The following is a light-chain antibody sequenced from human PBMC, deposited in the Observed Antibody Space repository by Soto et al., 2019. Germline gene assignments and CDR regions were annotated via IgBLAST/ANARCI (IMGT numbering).Light chain of an antibody. V-gene: IGKV3-11*01. CDR2: DAS. CDR3: HQRSIWPS. Sequence: EIVLTQSPATLSLSPGERATLSCRASQSVSSYLAWYQQKPGQAPRLFIYDASNRASGIPARFSGSGSGTAFTLTISSREPEGCAVHYCHQRSIWPSFRQGTNLDI. CDR1: QSVSSY. J-gene: IGKJ2*01.